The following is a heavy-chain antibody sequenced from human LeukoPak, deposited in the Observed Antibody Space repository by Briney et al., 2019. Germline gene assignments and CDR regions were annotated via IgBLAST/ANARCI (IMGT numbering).Heavy chain of an antibody. CDR3: AKLTTVVTNLDY. CDR1: GFTFSSYG. Sequence: GGSLRLSCAASGFTFSSYGMHWVRQAPGKGLEWVAVIWYDGSNKYYADSVKGRFTISRDNAKNSLYLQMNSLRAEDTAVYYCAKLTTVVTNLDYWGQGTLVTVSS. V-gene: IGHV3-33*03. D-gene: IGHD4-23*01. CDR2: IWYDGSNK. J-gene: IGHJ4*02.